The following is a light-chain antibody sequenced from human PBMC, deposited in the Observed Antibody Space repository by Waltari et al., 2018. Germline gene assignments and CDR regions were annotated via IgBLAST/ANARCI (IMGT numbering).Light chain of an antibody. J-gene: IGKJ4*01. CDR3: QQSYRTPPLT. Sequence: DIQMTQSPSSLSASVGERVTITCRARQSISGYLNWYQQKPGKAPKVLIYATSSLQSVVPSRFSGSGSGTDFTLTISSLQPEDFATYYCQQSYRTPPLTFGGGTKVEIK. CDR1: QSISGY. CDR2: ATS. V-gene: IGKV1-39*01.